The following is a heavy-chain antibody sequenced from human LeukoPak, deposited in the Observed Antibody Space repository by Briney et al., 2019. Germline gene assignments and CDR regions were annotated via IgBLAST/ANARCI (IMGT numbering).Heavy chain of an antibody. Sequence: SETLSLTCAVFGGSFSGYYWSWIRQPPGKGLEWIGEINHSGSTNYDPSLKSRVSISVDTSKNQFSLKLSSVTAADTAVYYCARGYNAAYYYDRYYRPSHAFDIWGQGTMVTVSS. J-gene: IGHJ3*02. D-gene: IGHD3-22*01. CDR3: ARGYNAAYYYDRYYRPSHAFDI. CDR2: INHSGST. CDR1: GGSFSGYY. V-gene: IGHV4-34*01.